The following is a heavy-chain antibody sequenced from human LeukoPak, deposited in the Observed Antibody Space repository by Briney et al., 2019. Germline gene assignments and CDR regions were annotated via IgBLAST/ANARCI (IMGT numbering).Heavy chain of an antibody. D-gene: IGHD6-19*01. V-gene: IGHV4-59*01. CDR1: GGSISSYY. J-gene: IGHJ3*02. CDR3: ARDTRYSSGPDI. CDR2: IYYSGST. Sequence: PSETLSLTCTVSGGSISSYYWSWIRQPPGKGLEWIGYIYYSGSTNYNPPLKGRVTISVATSKSQFSLKLSSVTAADTAVYYWARDTRYSSGPDIWGQGTMVTVSS.